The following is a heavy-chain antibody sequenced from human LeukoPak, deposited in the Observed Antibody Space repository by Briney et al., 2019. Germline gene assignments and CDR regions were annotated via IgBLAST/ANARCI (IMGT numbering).Heavy chain of an antibody. D-gene: IGHD5-18*01. J-gene: IGHJ4*02. V-gene: IGHV3-11*05. Sequence: GGSLRLSCAASGFTFSDYYMSWIRQAPGKGLEWVSYISSSSSYTNYADSVKGRFTISRDNAKNSLYLQMNSLRAEDTAVYYCVREGGSSYSRPFDYWGQGTQVTVSS. CDR3: VREGGSSYSRPFDY. CDR1: GFTFSDYY. CDR2: ISSSSSYT.